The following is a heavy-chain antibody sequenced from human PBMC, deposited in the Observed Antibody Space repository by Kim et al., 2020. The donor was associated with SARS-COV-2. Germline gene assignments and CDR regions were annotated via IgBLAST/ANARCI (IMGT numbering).Heavy chain of an antibody. D-gene: IGHD2-15*01. J-gene: IGHJ4*02. CDR2: ISSSSATI. CDR3: ARETYGGSAYHPDY. Sequence: GGSLRLSCAASGFIFSNYNMNWVRQAPGKGLEWVSYISSSSATISYTDSVKGRFTISRDNAKNSLYLQMTSLRDEDTALYFCARETYGGSAYHPDYWGQGTLVTVSS. V-gene: IGHV3-48*02. CDR1: GFIFSNYN.